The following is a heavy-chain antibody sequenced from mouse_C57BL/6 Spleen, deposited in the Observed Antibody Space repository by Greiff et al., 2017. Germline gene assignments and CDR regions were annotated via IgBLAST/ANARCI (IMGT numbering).Heavy chain of an antibody. CDR3: ARYPITTVVPYYFDY. CDR1: GYAFSSSW. D-gene: IGHD1-1*01. V-gene: IGHV1-82*01. J-gene: IGHJ2*01. Sequence: VKLQESGPELVKPGASVKISCKASGYAFSSSWMNWVKQRPGKGLEWIGRIYPGDGDTNYNGKFKGKATLTADKSSSTAYMQLSSLTSEDSAVYFCARYPITTVVPYYFDYWGQGTTLTVSS. CDR2: IYPGDGDT.